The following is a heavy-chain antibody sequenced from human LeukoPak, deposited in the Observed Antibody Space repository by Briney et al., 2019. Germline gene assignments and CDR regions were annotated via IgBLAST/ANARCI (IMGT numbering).Heavy chain of an antibody. CDR2: IYYSGST. CDR1: GGSLSSSSYY. J-gene: IGHJ4*02. D-gene: IGHD3-10*01. CDR3: ARVGSGSHEVEVDY. Sequence: SETLSLTCTVSGGSLSSSSYYWGWISQPPGKGLEWVGSIYYSGSTYYNPSLKSRVTISVDTSKNQFSLKLNSTTAADTAVYYCARVGSGSHEVEVDYWGQGTLVTVSS. V-gene: IGHV4-39*01.